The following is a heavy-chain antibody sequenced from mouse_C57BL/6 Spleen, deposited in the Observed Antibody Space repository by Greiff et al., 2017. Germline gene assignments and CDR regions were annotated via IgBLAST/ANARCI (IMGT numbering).Heavy chain of an antibody. CDR2: IDPETGGT. D-gene: IGHD2-2*01. CDR1: GYTFTDYE. J-gene: IGHJ2*01. Sequence: VQLQQSGAELVRPGASVTLSCKASGYTFTDYEMHWVKQTPVHGLEWIGAIDPETGGTAYNQKFKGKAILTEDKSSRTADMELRSLTSEDSAVYYCTRTEETTMVTTEYYFDYWGQGTTLTVSS. V-gene: IGHV1-15*01. CDR3: TRTEETTMVTTEYYFDY.